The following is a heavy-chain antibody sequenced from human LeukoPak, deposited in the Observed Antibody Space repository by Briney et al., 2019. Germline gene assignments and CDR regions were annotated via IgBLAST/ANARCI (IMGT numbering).Heavy chain of an antibody. Sequence: GGSLRLSCAASGFTVSSNYMSWVRQAPGKGLEWVSVIYSGGSTYYADSVKGRFTISRDNAKKSLYLQIHSLRADDTAVYYCASLIRLFNYWGQGTLVTVSS. V-gene: IGHV3-53*01. D-gene: IGHD3-16*01. CDR3: ASLIRLFNY. CDR1: GFTVSSNY. J-gene: IGHJ4*02. CDR2: IYSGGST.